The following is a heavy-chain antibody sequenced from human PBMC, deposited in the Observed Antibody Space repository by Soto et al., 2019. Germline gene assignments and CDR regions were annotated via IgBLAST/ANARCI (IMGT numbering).Heavy chain of an antibody. Sequence: ASVKVSCKASGYTFTGYYIHWVRQAPGQGLEWMGWINPNNGGTYYAQRFQGWVTMTRDTSVNTAYMQLNRLRSDVTAVYYCARGLLISGAFDIWGQGTMVTVSS. CDR1: GYTFTGYY. V-gene: IGHV1-2*04. J-gene: IGHJ3*02. CDR3: ARGLLISGAFDI. CDR2: INPNNGGT. D-gene: IGHD1-26*01.